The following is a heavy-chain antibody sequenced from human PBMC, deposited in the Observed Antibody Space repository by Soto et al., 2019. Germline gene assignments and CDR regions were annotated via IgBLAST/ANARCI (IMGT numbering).Heavy chain of an antibody. CDR2: IHPGNSET. V-gene: IGHV5-51*01. CDR1: GYLFNNYW. J-gene: IGHJ5*02. CDR3: ARQYSSGPSWFAP. Sequence: PGESLKISCKGSGYLFNNYWIGWVRQMPGKGLEWMGIIHPGNSETTYSPSFQGQVTISADKSISTAYLQWSSLKTSDTAMYYCARQYSSGPSWFAPWGQGTLVTVSS. D-gene: IGHD4-4*01.